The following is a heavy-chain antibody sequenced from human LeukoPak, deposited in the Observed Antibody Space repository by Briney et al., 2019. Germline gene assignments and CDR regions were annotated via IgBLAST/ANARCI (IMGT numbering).Heavy chain of an antibody. CDR2: VSTSGGTT. J-gene: IGHJ4*02. CDR3: AKGTLLTLYYFDY. V-gene: IGHV3-23*01. Sequence: GGSLRLSCSASGFTFSSYAMSWVRQAPGKGLEWVSTVSTSGGTTYYADSVKGRFTISRDNSKNTLYLQMNSLRAGDTAVYYCAKGTLLTLYYFDYWGQGALVTVSS. D-gene: IGHD2-21*02. CDR1: GFTFSSYA.